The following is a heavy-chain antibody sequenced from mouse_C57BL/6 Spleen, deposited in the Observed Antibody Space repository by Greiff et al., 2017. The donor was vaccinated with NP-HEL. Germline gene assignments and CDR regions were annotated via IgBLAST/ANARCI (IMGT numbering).Heavy chain of an antibody. CDR1: GYSFTGYY. J-gene: IGHJ4*01. V-gene: IGHV1-42*01. D-gene: IGHD1-3*01. CDR2: INPSTGGT. CDR3: ADNYEDAMDY. Sequence: VQLQQSGPELVKPGASVKISCKASGYSFTGYYMNWVKQSPEKSLEWIGEINPSTGGTNYNQKFKAKATLTVDKSSSTAYMQLKSLTSEDSAVYYCADNYEDAMDYWGQGTSVTVSS.